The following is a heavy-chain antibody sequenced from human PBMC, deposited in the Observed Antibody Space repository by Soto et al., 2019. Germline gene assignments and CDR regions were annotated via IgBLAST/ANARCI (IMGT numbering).Heavy chain of an antibody. D-gene: IGHD2-2*01. CDR2: ISWNSGSI. J-gene: IGHJ4*02. CDR3: AKASFYCSSTSCYLFDY. Sequence: EVQLVESGGGLVQRGRSLRLSCAASGFTVDDYAMHWVRQAPGKGLEWVSGISWNSGSIGYADSVKGRFTISRDNAKNSLYLQMNSLRAEDTALYYCAKASFYCSSTSCYLFDYWGQGTLVTVSS. V-gene: IGHV3-9*01. CDR1: GFTVDDYA.